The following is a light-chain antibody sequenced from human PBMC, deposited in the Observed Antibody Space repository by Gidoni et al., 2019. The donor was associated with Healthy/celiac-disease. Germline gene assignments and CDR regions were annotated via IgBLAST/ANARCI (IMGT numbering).Light chain of an antibody. CDR3: QQSYSTRVT. CDR2: AAS. J-gene: IGKJ5*01. Sequence: DIQMTQSPSSMSASVGDRVTITCRASQSISSYLNWYQQKPGKAPKLLIYAASILQSGVPSRFSGSGSGTDFTLTISSLQPEDFATYYCQQSYSTRVTFGQGTRLEIK. CDR1: QSISSY. V-gene: IGKV1-39*01.